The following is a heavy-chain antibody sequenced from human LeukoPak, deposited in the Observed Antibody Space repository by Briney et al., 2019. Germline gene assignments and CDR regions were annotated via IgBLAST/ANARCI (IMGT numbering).Heavy chain of an antibody. D-gene: IGHD5-24*01. CDR1: TFGNYW. Sequence: GGSLSLSCEASTFGNYWIHWVRQVPGKGLVWLSRVRPDGTTTTHADSVKGRFTIPRDNAKSTLYLQMNSLSAEDTAVYYCARECDPTMCAGSSPDHWGQGILVTVSS. J-gene: IGHJ4*02. V-gene: IGHV3-74*01. CDR2: VRPDGTTT. CDR3: ARECDPTMCAGSSPDH.